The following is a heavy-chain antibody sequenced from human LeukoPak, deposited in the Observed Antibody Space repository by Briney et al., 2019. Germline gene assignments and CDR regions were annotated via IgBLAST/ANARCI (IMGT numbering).Heavy chain of an antibody. D-gene: IGHD5-18*01. CDR1: GYSFTSYW. J-gene: IGHJ6*03. CDR2: IYPGDSDT. Sequence: GESLKISCKGSGYSFTSYWIGWVRQMPGKGLEWMGIIYPGDSDTRYSPSFQGQVTISADKSISTAYLQWSSLKASDTAMYYRAINVDTAMVGPPYYYYMDVWGKGTTVTVSS. V-gene: IGHV5-51*01. CDR3: AINVDTAMVGPPYYYYMDV.